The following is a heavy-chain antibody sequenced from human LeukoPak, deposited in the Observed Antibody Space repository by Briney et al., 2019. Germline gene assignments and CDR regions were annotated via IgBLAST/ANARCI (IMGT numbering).Heavy chain of an antibody. J-gene: IGHJ6*02. CDR3: ARDVAAAADYYYGMDV. Sequence: SETLSLTCTVSGGSFSTYYWSWIRQPPGKGLEWIGYIYYSGSTNYNPSLKSRVTISVDTSKNQFSLKLSSVTAADTAVYYCARDVAAAADYYYGMDVWGRGTTVTVSS. D-gene: IGHD6-13*01. CDR1: GGSFSTYY. V-gene: IGHV4-59*01. CDR2: IYYSGST.